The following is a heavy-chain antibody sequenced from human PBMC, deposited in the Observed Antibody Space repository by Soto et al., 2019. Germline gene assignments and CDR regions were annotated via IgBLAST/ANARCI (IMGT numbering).Heavy chain of an antibody. Sequence: GSLRLSCAASGFTFSGYAMSWVRQAPGKGLEWVSGIGGSAASTNYADSVKGRFTISRDNSKSTLYLQMNSLRAEDTAVYYCAKDVHYDILTGIEYFHHWAHGTLVTAPQ. CDR1: GFTFSGYA. CDR2: IGGSAAST. V-gene: IGHV3-23*01. J-gene: IGHJ1*01. D-gene: IGHD3-9*01. CDR3: AKDVHYDILTGIEYFHH.